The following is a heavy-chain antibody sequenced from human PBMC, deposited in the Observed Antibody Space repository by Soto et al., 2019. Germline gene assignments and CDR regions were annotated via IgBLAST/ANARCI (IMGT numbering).Heavy chain of an antibody. D-gene: IGHD3-3*01. J-gene: IGHJ4*02. CDR3: ARGITIFGVVPG. Sequence: QVQLVQSGAEVKKPGASVKVSCKTSGYTFTSYDINWVRQATGQRLEWMGWMNPNSGNTGYAQKFQGRVTMTRNTSISTAYMDLSSLRSEDTAVYYCARGITIFGVVPGWGQGTLVTVSS. CDR2: MNPNSGNT. CDR1: GYTFTSYD. V-gene: IGHV1-8*01.